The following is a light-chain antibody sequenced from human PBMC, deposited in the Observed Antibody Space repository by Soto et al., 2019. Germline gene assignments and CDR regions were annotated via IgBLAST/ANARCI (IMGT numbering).Light chain of an antibody. V-gene: IGKV2-30*01. CDR1: QSLVYSDGNTY. CDR3: MQGTRWPWT. J-gene: IGKJ1*01. CDR2: KVS. Sequence: DVVMTQSPLSLPVTLGQPASISCRSSQSLVYSDGNTYLNWFQQRPGQSPRRLFYKVSNRDSGVPDRFSGSGSGTDFTLEISRVEAEDVGVYYCMQGTRWPWTFGQGTKVEIK.